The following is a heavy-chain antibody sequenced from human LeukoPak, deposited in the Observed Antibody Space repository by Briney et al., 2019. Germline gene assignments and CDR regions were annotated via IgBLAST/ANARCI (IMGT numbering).Heavy chain of an antibody. Sequence: PSETLSLTCTVSGGSITSYYWSWIRQPPGKGLEWIGYIYYSGSTNYNPSLKSRVTISVDTSKNQFPLRLSSVTAADTSFYYCARVRYYYDSSHDWGQGTLVTVSS. J-gene: IGHJ4*02. D-gene: IGHD3-22*01. CDR3: ARVRYYYDSSHD. CDR1: GGSITSYY. V-gene: IGHV4-59*08. CDR2: IYYSGST.